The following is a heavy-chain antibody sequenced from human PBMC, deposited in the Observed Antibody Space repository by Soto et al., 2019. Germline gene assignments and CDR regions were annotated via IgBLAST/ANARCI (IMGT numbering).Heavy chain of an antibody. V-gene: IGHV4-30-2*01. J-gene: IGHJ5*02. Sequence: LQLQESGSGLVQPSQTLSLTCALSGGSVTMSSFSWAWVRQPPGRGLQWIGYISHSGATSSDPPLQSRVTTARDRAKNQFSLKLTSVTAADTDVYYCASLDYYGSWLDPWGQGTLVTVSS. CDR2: ISHSGAT. CDR3: ASLDYYGSWLDP. CDR1: GGSVTMSSFS. D-gene: IGHD1-26*01.